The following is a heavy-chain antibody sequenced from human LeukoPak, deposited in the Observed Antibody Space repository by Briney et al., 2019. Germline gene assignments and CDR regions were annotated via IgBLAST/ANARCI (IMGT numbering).Heavy chain of an antibody. J-gene: IGHJ6*02. Sequence: SETLSLTCAVYGGSFSGYYWSWIRQPPGKGLEWIGEINHSGSTNYNPSLKSRVTISVDTSKNQFSLKLSSVTAADTAEYYCAKDLLRPYYYYYGMDVWGQGTTVTVSS. CDR1: GGSFSGYY. CDR2: INHSGST. CDR3: AKDLLRPYYYYYGMDV. V-gene: IGHV4-34*01. D-gene: IGHD4-17*01.